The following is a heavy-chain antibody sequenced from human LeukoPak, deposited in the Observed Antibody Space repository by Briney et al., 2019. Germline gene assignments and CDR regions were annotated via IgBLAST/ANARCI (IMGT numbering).Heavy chain of an antibody. Sequence: ASVKVSCKASGYTFTNYGINWVRQAPGQGLEWMGWISAYNGNTNYAQNLQGRVTMTTDTSTSTAYMELRSLRSDDTAVYYCARRLTDSSGYYPYYYYGMDVWGQETTVTVSS. CDR1: GYTFTNYG. J-gene: IGHJ6*02. D-gene: IGHD3-22*01. CDR3: ARRLTDSSGYYPYYYYGMDV. V-gene: IGHV1-18*01. CDR2: ISAYNGNT.